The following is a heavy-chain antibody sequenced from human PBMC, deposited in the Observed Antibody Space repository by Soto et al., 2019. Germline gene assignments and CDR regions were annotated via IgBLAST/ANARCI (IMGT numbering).Heavy chain of an antibody. CDR1: GDSVSSDSAG. V-gene: IGHV6-1*01. CDR3: VRLEMATSPKWPEDRLTRLVLDV. J-gene: IGHJ6*02. D-gene: IGHD6-6*01. CDR2: TYYRSKWYN. Sequence: PSQTLSLTCAISGDSVSSDSAGWSWIRQSPSRGLEWLGKTYYRSKWYNDYAISVKSRITINADTSKNQFSLQLSSVTPDDTAVYYCVRLEMATSPKWPEDRLTRLVLDVCGQATTVTVAS.